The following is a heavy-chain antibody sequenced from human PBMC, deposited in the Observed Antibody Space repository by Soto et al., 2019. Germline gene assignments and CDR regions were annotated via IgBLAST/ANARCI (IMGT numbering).Heavy chain of an antibody. CDR1: GFTFSSYG. Sequence: QVQLVESGGGVVQPGRSLRLSCAASGFTFSSYGMHWVRQAPGKGLEWVAVISYDGSNKYYADSVKGRFTISRDNSKNTLYLQMNSLRAEDTAVYYCAKDRYSSSWYSVVRVYYYYGMDVWGQGTTVTVSS. CDR3: AKDRYSSSWYSVVRVYYYYGMDV. D-gene: IGHD6-13*01. V-gene: IGHV3-30*18. J-gene: IGHJ6*02. CDR2: ISYDGSNK.